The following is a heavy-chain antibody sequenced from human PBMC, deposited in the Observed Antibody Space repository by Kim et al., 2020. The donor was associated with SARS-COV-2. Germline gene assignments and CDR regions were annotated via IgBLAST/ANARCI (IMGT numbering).Heavy chain of an antibody. CDR2: IIPIFGTA. D-gene: IGHD3-3*01. J-gene: IGHJ4*02. CDR3: ARTRVNYDFWSGWLFDY. Sequence: SVKVSCKASGGTFSSYAISWVRQAPGQGLEWMGGIIPIFGTANYAQKFQGRVTITADESTSTAYMELSSLRSEDTAVYYCARTRVNYDFWSGWLFDYWGQGTLVTVSS. V-gene: IGHV1-69*13. CDR1: GGTFSSYA.